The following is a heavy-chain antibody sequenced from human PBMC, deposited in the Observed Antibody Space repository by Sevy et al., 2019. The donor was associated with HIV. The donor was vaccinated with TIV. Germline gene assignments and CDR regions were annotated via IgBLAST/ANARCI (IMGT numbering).Heavy chain of an antibody. CDR1: GFTFDDYG. Sequence: GGSLRIACAASGFTFDDYGMSWVRQVPGKGLEWVSSINWNGGSTSYTDFVKGRFTISRDNAKNSLFLQVNSLRAEDTALYYCAREKSCGGACYYFDYWGQGVLVTVSS. D-gene: IGHD2-21*02. V-gene: IGHV3-20*04. CDR3: AREKSCGGACYYFDY. CDR2: INWNGGST. J-gene: IGHJ4*02.